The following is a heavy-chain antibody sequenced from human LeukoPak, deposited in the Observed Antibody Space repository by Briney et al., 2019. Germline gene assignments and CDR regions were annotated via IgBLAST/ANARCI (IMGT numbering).Heavy chain of an antibody. CDR2: IIPILGIA. J-gene: IGHJ4*02. CDR3: ARGVGGDYTVFDY. V-gene: IGHV1-69*04. Sequence: ASVKVSCKASGGTFSSYAISWVRQAPGQGLEWMGRIIPILGIANYAQKFQGRVTITRDTSASTAYMELSSLRSEDTAVYYCARGVGGDYTVFDYWGQGTLVTVSS. D-gene: IGHD4-17*01. CDR1: GGTFSSYA.